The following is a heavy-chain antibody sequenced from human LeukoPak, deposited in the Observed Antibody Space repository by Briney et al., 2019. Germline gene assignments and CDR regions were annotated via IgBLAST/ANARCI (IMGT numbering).Heavy chain of an antibody. D-gene: IGHD1-20*01. CDR2: INPNSGGT. CDR3: ARDFSSAGSEIKYNWKVPYHYGMDV. V-gene: IGHV1-2*04. Sequence: ASVKVSCKASGYTFTGYYMHWVRQAPGQGLEWMGWINPNSGGTNYAQKFQGWVTMTRDTSISTAYMELSRLRSDDTAVYYCARDFSSAGSEIKYNWKVPYHYGMDVWGQGTTVTVSS. J-gene: IGHJ6*02. CDR1: GYTFTGYY.